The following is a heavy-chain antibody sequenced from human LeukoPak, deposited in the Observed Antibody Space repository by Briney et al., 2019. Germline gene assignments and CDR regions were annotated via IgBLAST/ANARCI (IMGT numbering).Heavy chain of an antibody. D-gene: IGHD2-15*01. CDR3: VREAGYCAPVCVKTNWFDP. Sequence: GGSLRLFCAASGFPFSSHDKSWVRQPPGKGLEWVAAISNGKSYYADSVRGRFAISRDDSTNTVYLHMNSVTDEDTALYHCVREAGYCAPVCVKTNWFDPWGEGTLVTVSS. V-gene: IGHV3-23*01. CDR2: ISNGKS. J-gene: IGHJ5*02. CDR1: GFPFSSHD.